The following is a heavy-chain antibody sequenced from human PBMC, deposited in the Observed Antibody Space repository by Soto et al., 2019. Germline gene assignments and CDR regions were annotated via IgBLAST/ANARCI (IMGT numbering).Heavy chain of an antibody. Sequence: SVKVSCHTAGFAFTSSALHWVGQARGQRHEWIGWIVIGSGNTNYAQKFQERVTMNMDMSTSAAYMELSSLRADDTAVYYCAANTLTTISSFRGDYWGQGTLVTVSS. CDR1: GFAFTSSA. D-gene: IGHD3-3*01. J-gene: IGHJ4*02. V-gene: IGHV1-58*01. CDR3: AANTLTTISSFRGDY. CDR2: IVIGSGNT.